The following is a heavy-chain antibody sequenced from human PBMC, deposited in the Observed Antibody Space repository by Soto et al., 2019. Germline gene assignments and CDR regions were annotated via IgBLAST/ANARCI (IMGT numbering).Heavy chain of an antibody. CDR3: ARTCSGGTCSFDY. CDR1: GFTVSSNY. D-gene: IGHD2-15*01. J-gene: IGHJ4*02. V-gene: IGHV3-66*01. CDR2: IYSGGST. Sequence: EVQLVESGGGLVQPGGSLRLSCAASGFTVSSNYMSWVRQDPGKGLEWVSVIYSGGSTYYADSVKGRFTISRDNSETTLYLQMNSLRAEDTAVYYCARTCSGGTCSFDYWGQGTLVTVSS.